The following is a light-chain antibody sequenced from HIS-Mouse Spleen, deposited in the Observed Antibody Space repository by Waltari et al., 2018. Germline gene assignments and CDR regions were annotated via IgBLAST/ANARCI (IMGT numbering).Light chain of an antibody. CDR2: KAS. Sequence: DIQMTQSPSTLSASEGNRSHITCRASQSISSWLAWYQQKPGKAPKLLIYKASSLESGVPSRFSGSGSGTEFTLTISSLQPDDFATYYCQQYNSYLYTFGQGTKLEIK. J-gene: IGKJ2*01. CDR1: QSISSW. V-gene: IGKV1-5*03. CDR3: QQYNSYLYT.